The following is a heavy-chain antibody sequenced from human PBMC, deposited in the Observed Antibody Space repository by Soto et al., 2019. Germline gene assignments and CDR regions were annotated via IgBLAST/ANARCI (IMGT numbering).Heavy chain of an antibody. CDR2: INPTSGNT. D-gene: IGHD1-20*01. CDR3: ARAFHPRYTRNDGGLGF. Sequence: QVQLVQSGAEVKKPGASVKVSCKASGYTFSTYDITWVRQAAGQGLEWVGWINPTSGNTSYAQKFQGRVTMTRDTSIGTHYMELSSLRSDDTAVYYCARAFHPRYTRNDGGLGFWGQGTLVTVSS. J-gene: IGHJ4*02. CDR1: GYTFSTYD. V-gene: IGHV1-8*01.